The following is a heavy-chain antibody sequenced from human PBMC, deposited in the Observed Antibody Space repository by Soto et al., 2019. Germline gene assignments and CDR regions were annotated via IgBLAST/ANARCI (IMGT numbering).Heavy chain of an antibody. CDR1: GFNFDDYG. CDR2: INWNGGST. J-gene: IGHJ6*03. Sequence: EVQLVESGGGVVRPGGSLRLSCAASGFNFDDYGMSWVRQAPGKGLEWVSGINWNGGSTGYADSVKGRFTISRDNAKNSLYLQMNSLRAEDTALYHCARRRITMVRGVTSYYYYMDVRGKGTTVTVSS. CDR3: ARRRITMVRGVTSYYYYMDV. V-gene: IGHV3-20*01. D-gene: IGHD3-10*01.